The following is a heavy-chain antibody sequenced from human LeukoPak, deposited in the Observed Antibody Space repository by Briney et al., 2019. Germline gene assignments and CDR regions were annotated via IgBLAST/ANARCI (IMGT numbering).Heavy chain of an antibody. D-gene: IGHD3/OR15-3a*01. CDR1: GGSISIHY. Sequence: SQTLSLTCTVAGGSISIHYWSWVRQPAGEGREWIGRIYTSGSTNYNTSLKSRVTMSVDTSNIQYSLKLSSVTAADTAVYYCARDTWTNMFDPWGQGTLVTVSS. CDR3: ARDTWTNMFDP. J-gene: IGHJ5*02. V-gene: IGHV4-4*07. CDR2: IYTSGST.